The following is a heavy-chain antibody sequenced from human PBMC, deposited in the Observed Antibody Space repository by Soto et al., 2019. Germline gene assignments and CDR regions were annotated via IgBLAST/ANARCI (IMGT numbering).Heavy chain of an antibody. V-gene: IGHV3-23*01. J-gene: IGHJ4*02. Sequence: GGSLRLSCAASGLTFSSYAMSWVRQAPGNGLEWVSAISGSGGSTYYADSVKGRFSISRDNSKNTLYLQMNSLRADDTAVYYCAKARYTSGWYRFDYWGQGTLVTVSS. CDR3: AKARYTSGWYRFDY. CDR2: ISGSGGST. D-gene: IGHD6-19*01. CDR1: GLTFSSYA.